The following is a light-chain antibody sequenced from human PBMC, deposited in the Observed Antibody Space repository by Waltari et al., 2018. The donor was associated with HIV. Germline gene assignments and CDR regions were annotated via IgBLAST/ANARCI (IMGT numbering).Light chain of an antibody. V-gene: IGLV1-47*01. CDR3: AAWDDSLNGVV. CDR2: RNN. Sequence: QSVLTQPPSASGTPGQRVTISCSGSSSNIGSNYVYWYQQLPGTAPKRGIKRNNQRPSGVPDRCSGSRSGTSASLAISGLRSEDEADYYCAAWDDSLNGVVFGGGTKLTVL. CDR1: SSNIGSNY. J-gene: IGLJ2*01.